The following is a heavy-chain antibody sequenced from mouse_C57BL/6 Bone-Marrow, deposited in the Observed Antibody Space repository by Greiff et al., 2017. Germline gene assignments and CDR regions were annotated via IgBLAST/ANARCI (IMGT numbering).Heavy chain of an antibody. CDR2: IHPSDSDT. D-gene: IGHD2-5*01. Sequence: QVQLQQPGAELVRPGTSVKLSCKASGYTFTSYWMHWVKQRPGQGLEWIGRIHPSDSDTNYNQKFKGKATLTVDKSSSTAYMQLSSLTSEDSAVYYCAPFYSNYVGFAYWGQGTLVTVSA. CDR3: APFYSNYVGFAY. V-gene: IGHV1-74*01. CDR1: GYTFTSYW. J-gene: IGHJ3*01.